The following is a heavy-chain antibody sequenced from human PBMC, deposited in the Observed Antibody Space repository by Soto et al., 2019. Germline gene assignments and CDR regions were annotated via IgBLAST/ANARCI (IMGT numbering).Heavy chain of an antibody. D-gene: IGHD6-13*01. J-gene: IGHJ4*02. CDR3: EKGGQQDY. V-gene: IGHV3-30*18. Sequence: GGSLRLSCAASGFTFSSYGMHWVRQAPGKGLEWVAVISYDGSNKYYADSVKGRFTISRDNSKNTLYLQMNSLRAEDTAVYYCEKGGQQDYWGQGTLVTVSS. CDR1: GFTFSSYG. CDR2: ISYDGSNK.